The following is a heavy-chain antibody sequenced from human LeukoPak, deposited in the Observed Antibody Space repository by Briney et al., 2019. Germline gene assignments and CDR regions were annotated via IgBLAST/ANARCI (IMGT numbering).Heavy chain of an antibody. D-gene: IGHD6-13*01. V-gene: IGHV1-69*01. CDR2: IIPIFGTA. Sequence: SVKVSCKASGCTFSSYAISWVRQAPGQGLEWMGGIIPIFGTANYAQKFQGRVTITADESTRTAYMELSSLRSDDTAVYYCARCAGDYIAAAGEGPWFDPWGQGTLVTVSS. CDR3: ARCAGDYIAAAGEGPWFDP. J-gene: IGHJ5*02. CDR1: GCTFSSYA.